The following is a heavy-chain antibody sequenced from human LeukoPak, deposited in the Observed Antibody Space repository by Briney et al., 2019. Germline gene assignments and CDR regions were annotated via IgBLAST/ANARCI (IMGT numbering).Heavy chain of an antibody. J-gene: IGHJ6*02. CDR3: ARDVWDSSGWTYYYCMDV. D-gene: IGHD6-19*01. V-gene: IGHV3-21*01. Sequence: GGSLRLSCAASGFTFSSYSVNWVRQAPGKGLEWVSSISSSSTYIYYADSVKGRFTISRDNAKNSLYLQMNSLRAEDTAVYYCARDVWDSSGWTYYYCMDVWGQGTTVTVSS. CDR2: ISSSSTYI. CDR1: GFTFSSYS.